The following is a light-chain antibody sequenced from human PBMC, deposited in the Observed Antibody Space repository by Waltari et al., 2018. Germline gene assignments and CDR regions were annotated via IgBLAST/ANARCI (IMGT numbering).Light chain of an antibody. Sequence: DIVMTQSPDSLAVSLGARATIDCKSNQTIFNSSNNKDYLAWYDQEPGQPPTLVFYWASTRESGVPDRFSASGSGTDFTLTISSLQAEDVAVYYCQQYYSSPYTFGQGTKLEIK. CDR3: QQYYSSPYT. V-gene: IGKV4-1*01. CDR2: WAS. CDR1: QTIFNSSNNKDY. J-gene: IGKJ2*01.